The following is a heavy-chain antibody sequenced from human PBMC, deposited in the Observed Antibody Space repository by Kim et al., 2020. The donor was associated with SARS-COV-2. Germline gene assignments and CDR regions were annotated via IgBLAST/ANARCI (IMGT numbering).Heavy chain of an antibody. D-gene: IGHD3-10*01. CDR2: INPSGGST. CDR3: ARDISITMVRGVRSDYFDY. CDR1: GYTFTSYY. Sequence: ASVKVSCKASGYTFTSYYMHWVRQAPGQGLEWMGIINPSGGSTSYAQKLQGRVTMTRDTSTSTAYMELSSLRSEDTAVYYCARDISITMVRGVRSDYFDYWGQGTLVTVSS. V-gene: IGHV1-46*01. J-gene: IGHJ4*02.